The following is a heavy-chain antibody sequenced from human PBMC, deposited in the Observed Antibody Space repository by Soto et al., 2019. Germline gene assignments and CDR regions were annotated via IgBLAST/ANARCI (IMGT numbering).Heavy chain of an antibody. Sequence: QVQLVQSGAEVKKPGASVKVSCTASGYNFTSYGISWERQAPGQGPEWRGRISAYNGNTNYAQKLQGRGTMTTDTATSTAYMELRSLRSDDTAVYYCARVVGALGHWFDPWGQGTLVTVSS. J-gene: IGHJ5*02. V-gene: IGHV1-18*01. CDR1: GYNFTSYG. CDR2: ISAYNGNT. D-gene: IGHD1-26*01. CDR3: ARVVGALGHWFDP.